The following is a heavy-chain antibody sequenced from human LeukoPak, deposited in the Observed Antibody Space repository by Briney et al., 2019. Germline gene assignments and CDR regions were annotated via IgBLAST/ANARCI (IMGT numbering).Heavy chain of an antibody. D-gene: IGHD1-26*01. CDR3: AKETGIVGATDDAFDI. CDR1: GFTFSSSA. CDR2: ISGGGGST. J-gene: IGHJ3*02. Sequence: GGSLRLSCAASGFTFSSSAMNWVRQAPGKGLECVSTISGGGGSTYYADSVKGRFTLSRDNSKNTVYLQMNSLRAEDTAVYYCAKETGIVGATDDAFDIWGQGTMVTVSS. V-gene: IGHV3-23*01.